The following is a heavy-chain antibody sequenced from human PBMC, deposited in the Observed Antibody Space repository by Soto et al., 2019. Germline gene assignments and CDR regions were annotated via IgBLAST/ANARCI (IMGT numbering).Heavy chain of an antibody. D-gene: IGHD1-1*01. J-gene: IGHJ5*02. CDR1: CGSISSGDYY. CDR3: AGERPDGSMIDP. Sequence: QVQLQESGPGLVKPSQTLSLTCTVSCGSISSGDYYWSWIRQPPGKGLEWIGYIYYSGSTYYNPSLKSRVTISVDPSKTQFPLKLSSGPAEDTTVYSCAGERPDGSMIDPWGQGTLVPVSS. CDR2: IYYSGST. V-gene: IGHV4-30-4*01.